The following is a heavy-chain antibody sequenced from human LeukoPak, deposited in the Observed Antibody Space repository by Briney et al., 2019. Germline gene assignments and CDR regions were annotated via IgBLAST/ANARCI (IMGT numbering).Heavy chain of an antibody. CDR1: GWSFNDYY. V-gene: IGHV4-34*01. Sequence: PSETLSLTCAVYGWSFNDYYWNWIRQPPGKGLEWIGEINARGDTNYNPSLKSRVTISVDTSKNQFSLRLTSMLAADTAIYYCARGQVPAARGYNWFDPWGQGTLVTVSS. CDR3: ARGQVPAARGYNWFDP. J-gene: IGHJ5*02. CDR2: INARGDT. D-gene: IGHD2-2*01.